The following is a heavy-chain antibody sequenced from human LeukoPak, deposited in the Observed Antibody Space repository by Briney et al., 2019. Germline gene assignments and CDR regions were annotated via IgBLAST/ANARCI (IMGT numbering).Heavy chain of an antibody. D-gene: IGHD3-22*01. CDR2: IHYSGNT. J-gene: IGHJ4*02. CDR3: ARHSIYYHRSGDSDYFES. Sequence: PSETLSLTCAVSGGSITNYYWSWIRQPPGKGLEWIGYIHYSGNTNYNPSLKSRVTISVDTSKNHFSLKLTSVTAADTAVYYCARHSIYYHRSGDSDYFESWGQGTLVTVSS. CDR1: GGSITNYY. V-gene: IGHV4-59*08.